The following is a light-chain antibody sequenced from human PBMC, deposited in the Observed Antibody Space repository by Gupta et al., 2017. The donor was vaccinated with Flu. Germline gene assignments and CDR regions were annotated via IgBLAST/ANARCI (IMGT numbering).Light chain of an antibody. CDR3: QQHNNWPPWT. CDR2: GAS. Sequence: EIVMTQSPATLSVSPGERATLSCRASQSVSSNLAWYQQKPGQAPRLLIYGASTRATGIPARFSGSGSGTEFTLTISSRQSEDFAVYYYQQHNNWPPWTFGQGTKVEIK. CDR1: QSVSSN. J-gene: IGKJ1*01. V-gene: IGKV3-15*01.